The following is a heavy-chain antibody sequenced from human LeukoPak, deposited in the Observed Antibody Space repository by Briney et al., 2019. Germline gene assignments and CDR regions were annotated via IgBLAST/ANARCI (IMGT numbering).Heavy chain of an antibody. J-gene: IGHJ4*02. CDR2: ISSSSTYI. CDR1: GFTFSSYT. CDR3: ARDLSGPLDY. D-gene: IGHD6-25*01. Sequence: GGSLRLSCAASGFTFSSYTMNWDRQAPGKGLEWVSSISSSSTYIYYADSLKGRFTISRDNAKNSLYLQMNSLRAEDTAVYYCARDLSGPLDYWGQGTLVTVSS. V-gene: IGHV3-21*01.